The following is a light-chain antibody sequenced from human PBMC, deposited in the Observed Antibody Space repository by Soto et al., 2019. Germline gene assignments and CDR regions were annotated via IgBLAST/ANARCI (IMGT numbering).Light chain of an antibody. V-gene: IGKV3-15*01. CDR3: QQYNNWPQT. Sequence: DIVLTQSPATLSLSPGERATLSCGSSQSVSSSYLAWYQQKPGLAPRLIIYGASTRATGIPARFSGSGSGTEFTLTISSLQSEDVAVYYCQQYNNWPQTLGQGTKVDI. CDR2: GAS. CDR1: QSVSSSY. J-gene: IGKJ1*01.